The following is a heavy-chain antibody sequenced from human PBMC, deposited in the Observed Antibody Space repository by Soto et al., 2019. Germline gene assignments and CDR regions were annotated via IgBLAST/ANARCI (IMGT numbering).Heavy chain of an antibody. D-gene: IGHD6-13*01. CDR2: IYYSGST. Sequence: ASETLSLTCTVSGGSISSSSYYWGWIRQPPGKGLEWIGSIYYSGSTYYNPSLKSRVTISVDTSKNQFSLKLSSVTAADTAVYYCASPNSYSSSWYSNYYYGMDVWGQGTTVTVSS. J-gene: IGHJ6*02. CDR1: GGSISSSSYY. CDR3: ASPNSYSSSWYSNYYYGMDV. V-gene: IGHV4-39*01.